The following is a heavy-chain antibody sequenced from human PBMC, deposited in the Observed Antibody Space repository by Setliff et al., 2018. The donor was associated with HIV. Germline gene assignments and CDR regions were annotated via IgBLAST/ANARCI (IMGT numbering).Heavy chain of an antibody. CDR3: AKDAYSTGKPGIS. D-gene: IGHD2-8*02. Sequence: GGSLRLSCAASGFTFSSYSMSWVRQAPGKGLEWVSGINGNGDSIHYADSVKGRFTMSRDNSKNTLYLQMNSLRVEDTAVYYCAKDAYSTGKPGISWGQGTQVTVSS. V-gene: IGHV3-23*01. J-gene: IGHJ4*02. CDR1: GFTFSSYS. CDR2: INGNGDSI.